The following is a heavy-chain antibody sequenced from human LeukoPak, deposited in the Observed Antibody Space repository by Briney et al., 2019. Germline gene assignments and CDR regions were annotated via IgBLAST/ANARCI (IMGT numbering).Heavy chain of an antibody. CDR1: SGSISTSNYY. CDR3: ARGDYIVVVVAATHFDY. D-gene: IGHD2-15*01. Sequence: SETLSLTCTVSSGSISTSNYYWGWVRQPPGKALEWIGNIFYSGSTYYNPSLKSRVTISVDTSKNQFSLKLSSVTAADTAVYYCARGDYIVVVVAATHFDYWGQGTLVTVSS. V-gene: IGHV4-39*01. CDR2: IFYSGST. J-gene: IGHJ4*02.